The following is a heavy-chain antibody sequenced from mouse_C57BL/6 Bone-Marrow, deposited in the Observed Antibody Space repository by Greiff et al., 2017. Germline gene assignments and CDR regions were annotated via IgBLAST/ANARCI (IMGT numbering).Heavy chain of an antibody. CDR2: IDPETGGT. Sequence: VQLVESGAELVRPGASVTLSCKASGYTFTDYEMHWVKQTPVHGLEWIGAIDPETGGTAYNQKFKGKAILTADKSSSTAYMELRSLTSEDSAVYYCTRSVLWGQGTTLTVSS. CDR3: TRSVL. J-gene: IGHJ2*01. CDR1: GYTFTDYE. V-gene: IGHV1-15*01.